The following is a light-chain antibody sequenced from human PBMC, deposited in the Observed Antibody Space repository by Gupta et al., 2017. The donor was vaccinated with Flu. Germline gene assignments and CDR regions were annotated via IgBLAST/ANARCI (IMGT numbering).Light chain of an antibody. V-gene: IGKV1-12*01. CDR2: AAS. CDR1: QDINTW. CDR3: QQATTFPLT. J-gene: IGKJ4*01. Sequence: DIQMTQSPSSVSASVGDRVTITCRASQDINTWLVWYQQKSGKAPKLLIYAASRLQSGVPSRFSGSGSGTDFTLTINSLQPGDFATYYCQQATTFPLTFGGGTKVEIK.